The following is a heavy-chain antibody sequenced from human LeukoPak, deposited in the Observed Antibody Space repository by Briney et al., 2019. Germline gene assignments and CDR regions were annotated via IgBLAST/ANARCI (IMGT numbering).Heavy chain of an antibody. D-gene: IGHD3-16*02. CDR2: ISAYNGNT. J-gene: IGHJ6*02. CDR1: GYTFTSYG. V-gene: IGHV1-18*01. CDR3: ARDQAVGGVIELYCYYGVDV. Sequence: AASVKVSCKASGYTFTSYGISWVRQAPGQGLEWMGWISAYNGNTNYAQKLQGRVTMTTDTSTSTAYMELRSLRSDDTAVYYCARDQAVGGVIELYCYYGVDVWGQGTTVTVSS.